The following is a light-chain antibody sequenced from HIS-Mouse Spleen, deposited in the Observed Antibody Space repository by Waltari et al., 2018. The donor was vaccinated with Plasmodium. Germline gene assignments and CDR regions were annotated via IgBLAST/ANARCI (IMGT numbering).Light chain of an antibody. CDR3: NSRDSSGTHGV. J-gene: IGLJ2*01. Sequence: SSELTQDPAVSVALGQTVGITCQGDSLRSYYASWYQQKPGQAPVLVIYGKNNRPSGIPDRFSGSSSGNTASLTITGAQAEDEADYYCNSRDSSGTHGVFGGGTKLTVL. V-gene: IGLV3-19*01. CDR1: SLRSYY. CDR2: GKN.